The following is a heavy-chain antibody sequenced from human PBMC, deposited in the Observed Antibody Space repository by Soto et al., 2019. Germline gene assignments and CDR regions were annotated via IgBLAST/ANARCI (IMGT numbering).Heavy chain of an antibody. V-gene: IGHV3-23*01. Sequence: GGSLRLSCAASGFTFSSYAMSWVRQAPGKGLEWVSAISGSGGSTYYADSVKGRFTISRDNSQNTLYLQMNSLRAEDTAVYYCAKPPKAAAGHYYYYYMDVWGKGTTVTVSS. CDR2: ISGSGGST. CDR1: GFTFSSYA. J-gene: IGHJ6*03. CDR3: AKPPKAAAGHYYYYYMDV. D-gene: IGHD6-13*01.